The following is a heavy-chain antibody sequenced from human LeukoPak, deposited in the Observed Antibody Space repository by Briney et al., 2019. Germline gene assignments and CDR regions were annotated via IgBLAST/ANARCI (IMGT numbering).Heavy chain of an antibody. CDR1: GDSVPSISVA. J-gene: IGHJ6*02. Sequence: SQTLSVTCAISGDSVPSISVAWNWTRQSPSSGLEWLGKTYYRSKRYYEYAVSVKSRINISPDTSKNQFSLQLTSVTPEDTAVYYCSLARSEYHYGMDVWGQGTTVTVSS. CDR2: TYYRSKRYY. CDR3: SLARSEYHYGMDV. V-gene: IGHV6-1*01.